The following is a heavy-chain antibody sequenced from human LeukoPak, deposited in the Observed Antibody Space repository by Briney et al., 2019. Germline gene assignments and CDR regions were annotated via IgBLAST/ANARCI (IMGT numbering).Heavy chain of an antibody. V-gene: IGHV3-23*01. D-gene: IGHD1-26*01. CDR2: ISASGGST. J-gene: IGHJ4*02. Sequence: GGSLRLSCAASGFTFSDYYMSWIRQAPGKGLEWVSAISASGGSTYYADAVKGRFTISRDKSKNTLYLQMSSLRAEDTAVYYCAKRRPSSGTYESAPDYWGQGTLVTVSS. CDR3: AKRRPSSGTYESAPDY. CDR1: GFTFSDYY.